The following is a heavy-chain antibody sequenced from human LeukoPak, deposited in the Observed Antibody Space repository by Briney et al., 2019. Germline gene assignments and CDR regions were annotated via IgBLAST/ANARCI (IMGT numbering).Heavy chain of an antibody. Sequence: GGSLRLSCAASGFTFIDYDMHWVRHVIGKGLEWVSAIGIRGDTHYSGSVKGRFTISRENVESSLYLQMNSLRAEDTAVYYCARGGIQVSGIDEFDYWGQGTLVTVSS. CDR2: IGIRGDT. J-gene: IGHJ4*02. CDR1: GFTFIDYD. CDR3: ARGGIQVSGIDEFDY. D-gene: IGHD6-19*01. V-gene: IGHV3-13*01.